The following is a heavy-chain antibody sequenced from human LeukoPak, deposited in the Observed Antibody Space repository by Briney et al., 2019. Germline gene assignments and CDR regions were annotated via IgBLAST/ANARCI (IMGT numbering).Heavy chain of an antibody. Sequence: ASVKVSCKVSGYTLTELSMHRVRQAPGKGLEWMGGFDPEDGETIYAQKFQGRVTMTEDTSTDTAYMELSSLRSEDTAVYYCATTGLGSGWTYYFDYWGQGTLVTVSS. CDR2: FDPEDGET. CDR1: GYTLTELS. V-gene: IGHV1-24*01. CDR3: ATTGLGSGWTYYFDY. J-gene: IGHJ4*02. D-gene: IGHD6-19*01.